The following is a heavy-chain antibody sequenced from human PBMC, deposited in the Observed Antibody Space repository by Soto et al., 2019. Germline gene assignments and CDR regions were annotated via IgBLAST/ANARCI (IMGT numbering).Heavy chain of an antibody. CDR1: GYTFTSYY. CDR2: INPSGGST. V-gene: IGHV1-46*01. CDR3: ARVSGTYYDFWSGLDY. Sequence: ASVKVSCKASGYTFTSYYMHWVRQAPGQGLEWMGIINPSGGSTSYAQKFQGRVTMTRDTSTSTVYMELSSLRSEDMAVYYCARVSGTYYDFWSGLDYWGQGTLVTVSS. J-gene: IGHJ4*02. D-gene: IGHD3-3*01.